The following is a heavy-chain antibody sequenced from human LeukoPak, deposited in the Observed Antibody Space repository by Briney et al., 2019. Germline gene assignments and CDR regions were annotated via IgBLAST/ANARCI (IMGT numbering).Heavy chain of an antibody. J-gene: IGHJ5*02. V-gene: IGHV4-34*01. CDR2: INHSGST. CDR1: GGSFSGYY. CDR3: ARGKNDDYDYVWGSYRRRGVWFDP. D-gene: IGHD3-16*02. Sequence: SETLSHTCAAYGGSFSGYYWSWIRQPPGKGLEWIGEINHSGSTNYNPSLKSRVTISVDTSKNQFSLKLSSVTAADTAVYYCARGKNDDYDYVWGSYRRRGVWFDPWGQGTLVTVSS.